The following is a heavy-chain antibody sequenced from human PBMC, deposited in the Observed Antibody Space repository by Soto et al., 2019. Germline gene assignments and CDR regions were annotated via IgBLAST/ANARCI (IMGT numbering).Heavy chain of an antibody. CDR2: MNPNSGNT. D-gene: IGHD6-13*01. V-gene: IGHV1-8*01. J-gene: IGHJ5*02. Sequence: ASVKVSCKASGYTFTSYDINWVRQATGQGLEWMGWMNPNSGNTGYAQKFQGRVTMTRNTSISTAYMELSSLRSEDTAVYYCARRPARGAAAGNWFDPWGQGTLVTVSS. CDR3: ARRPARGAAAGNWFDP. CDR1: GYTFTSYD.